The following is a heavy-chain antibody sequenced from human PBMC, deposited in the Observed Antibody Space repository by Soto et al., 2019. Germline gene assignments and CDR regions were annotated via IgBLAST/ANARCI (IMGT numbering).Heavy chain of an antibody. D-gene: IGHD3-10*01. CDR1: GGSISSGGYY. V-gene: IGHV4-31*03. CDR3: ARSPSYGSGTTDWFDP. CDR2: IYYSGST. J-gene: IGHJ5*02. Sequence: PSETLSLTRTVSGGSISSGGYYWSWIRQHPGKGLEWIGYIYYSGSTYYNPSLKSRVTISVDTSKNQFSLKLSSVTAADTAVYYCARSPSYGSGTTDWFDPWGQGTLVTVSS.